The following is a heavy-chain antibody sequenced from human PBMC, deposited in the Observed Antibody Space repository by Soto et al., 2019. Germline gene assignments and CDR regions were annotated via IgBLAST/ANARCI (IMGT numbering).Heavy chain of an antibody. CDR2: SSNRDRIT. J-gene: IGHJ6*02. CDR3: ARAWRIETFGVVIMSTGMDV. Sequence: GGSLRLSCEASGFIFSDYYMSWIRQAPGRGLEWISYSSNRDRITYFADSVRDRFTISRDNSKNSVYLQMNSLRAEDTAVYYCARAWRIETFGVVIMSTGMDVWGQGTTVTVSS. V-gene: IGHV3-11*01. D-gene: IGHD3-3*01. CDR1: GFIFSDYY.